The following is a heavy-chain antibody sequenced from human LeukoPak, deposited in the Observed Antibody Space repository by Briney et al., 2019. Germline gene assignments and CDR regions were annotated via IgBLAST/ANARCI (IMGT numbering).Heavy chain of an antibody. Sequence: GGSLRLSCAASGFTFTIFGLNWVRQAPGKGPEWVSYIDARSGITYYADSVQGRFTISRDNAKKSLSLQMNSLRAEGTAVYYCANRPTGKENAFETWGQGTLVTVSS. V-gene: IGHV3-48*04. CDR1: GFTFTIFG. D-gene: IGHD1-1*01. J-gene: IGHJ3*02. CDR3: ANRPTGKENAFET. CDR2: IDARSGIT.